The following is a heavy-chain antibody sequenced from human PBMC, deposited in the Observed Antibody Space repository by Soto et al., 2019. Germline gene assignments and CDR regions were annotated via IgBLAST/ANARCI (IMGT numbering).Heavy chain of an antibody. Sequence: GGSLRLSCAASGFSFSIYAMVWVRQAPGKGLESFSSISGSGDRTYYADSVKGRFTISRDNSKNTLYLQMSGLRAEDTAVYFCAKVTSVTFNYWYGMDVWGQGTTVTVSS. D-gene: IGHD4-4*01. CDR1: GFSFSIYA. CDR2: ISGSGDRT. J-gene: IGHJ6*02. CDR3: AKVTSVTFNYWYGMDV. V-gene: IGHV3-23*01.